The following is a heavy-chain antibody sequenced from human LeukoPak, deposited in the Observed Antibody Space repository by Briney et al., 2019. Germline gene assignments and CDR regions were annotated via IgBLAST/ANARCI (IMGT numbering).Heavy chain of an antibody. J-gene: IGHJ4*02. D-gene: IGHD3-3*01. CDR3: AKATVLRFLEWLLPPDY. CDR1: GFTFSSYL. CDR2: MKQDGSEK. V-gene: IGHV3-7*01. Sequence: PGGSLRLSCAASGFTFSSYLMSWVRQAPGKGLEWVANMKQDGSEKYYVDSVKGRFTISRDNAKNSLYLQMNSLRAEDTAVYYCAKATVLRFLEWLLPPDYWGQGTLVTVSS.